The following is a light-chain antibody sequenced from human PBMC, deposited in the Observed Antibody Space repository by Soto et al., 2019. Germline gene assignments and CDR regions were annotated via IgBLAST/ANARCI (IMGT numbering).Light chain of an antibody. CDR2: RNN. CDR1: SSNIGFNY. V-gene: IGLV1-47*01. CDR3: AAWDDSLSGVV. J-gene: IGLJ2*01. Sequence: QSVLTQPPSASGTPGQRVTIPCSGSSSNIGFNYVYWYQQLPGTAPKLLIYRNNQRPSGVPDRFSGSKSDTSASLAISGLRSDDEAEYYCAAWDDSLSGVVFGGGTKLTVL.